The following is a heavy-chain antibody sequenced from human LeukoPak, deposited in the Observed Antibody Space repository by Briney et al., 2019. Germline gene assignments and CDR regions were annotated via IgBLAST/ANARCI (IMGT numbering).Heavy chain of an antibody. V-gene: IGHV3-53*01. CDR1: GFTVSDNY. CDR3: ARDAPQVPAAGVLAS. J-gene: IGHJ5*02. D-gene: IGHD6-13*01. Sequence: GGSLRLSCAASGFTVSDNYMSWVRQAPGKGLEWVSVMYSGGATYYETSVKGRFTFSRDISKNPLYLKMNGLTTEDPAMYYCARDAPQVPAAGVLASWGQGTLVTVSS. CDR2: MYSGGAT.